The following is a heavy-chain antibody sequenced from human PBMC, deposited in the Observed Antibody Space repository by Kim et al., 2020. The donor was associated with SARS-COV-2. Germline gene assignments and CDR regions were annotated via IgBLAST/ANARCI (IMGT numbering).Heavy chain of an antibody. CDR3: ARGSTYYYDTSGYYGGAFDI. V-gene: IGHV4-39*07. D-gene: IGHD3-22*01. J-gene: IGHJ3*02. CDR2: IYYSGST. CDR1: GGSISSSSYY. Sequence: SETLSLTCTVSGGSISSSSYYWGWIRQPPGKGLEWIGSIYYSGSTYYNPSLKSRVTISVDTSKNQFSLKLSSVTAADTAVYYCARGSTYYYDTSGYYGGAFDIWGQGTMVTVSS.